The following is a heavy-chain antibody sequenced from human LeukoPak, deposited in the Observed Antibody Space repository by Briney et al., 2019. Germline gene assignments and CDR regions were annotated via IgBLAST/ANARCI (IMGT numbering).Heavy chain of an antibody. CDR3: AGGGYSGYDSSDY. CDR2: ISSSSSYT. Sequence: GGSLRLSCAASGFTFSDYYMSWIRQAPGKGLEWVSYISSSSSYTNYADSVKGRFTISRDNAKNSLYLQMNSLRAEDTAVYYCAGGGYSGYDSSDYWGQGTLVTVSS. V-gene: IGHV3-11*05. J-gene: IGHJ4*02. CDR1: GFTFSDYY. D-gene: IGHD5-12*01.